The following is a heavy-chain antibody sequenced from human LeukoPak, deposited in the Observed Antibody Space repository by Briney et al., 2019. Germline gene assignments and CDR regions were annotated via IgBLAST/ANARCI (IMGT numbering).Heavy chain of an antibody. J-gene: IGHJ6*03. Sequence: SETLSLTCTVSGGSISSYYWSWIRQPPGKVLEWIGSIYYSGSTYYNPSVKSRVTISVDTSKNQFSLKLSSVTAADTAVYYCARGRRDGYTLYYMDVWAKGTTVTISS. CDR2: IYYSGST. V-gene: IGHV4-59*05. CDR1: GGSISSYY. CDR3: ARGRRDGYTLYYMDV. D-gene: IGHD5-24*01.